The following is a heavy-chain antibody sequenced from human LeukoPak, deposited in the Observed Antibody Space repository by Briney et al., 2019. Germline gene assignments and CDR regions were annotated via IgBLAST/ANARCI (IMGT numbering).Heavy chain of an antibody. V-gene: IGHV4-39*01. CDR3: ARHRRDGYNTYYFDY. CDR1: GGFISSSSYY. Sequence: SETLSLTCTVSGGFISSSSYYWGWIRQPPGKGLEWIGSIYYSGSTYYNPSLKSRVTISVDTSKDQFSLKLSSVTAADTAVYYCARHRRDGYNTYYFDYWGQGTLVTVSS. CDR2: IYYSGST. D-gene: IGHD5-24*01. J-gene: IGHJ4*02.